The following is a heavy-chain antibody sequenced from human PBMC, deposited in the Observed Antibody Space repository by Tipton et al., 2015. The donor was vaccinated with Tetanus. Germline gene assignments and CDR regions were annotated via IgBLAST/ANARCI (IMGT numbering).Heavy chain of an antibody. Sequence: QLVQSGGGLVQPGGSLRLSCAASGFTFSSYSMTWVRQSPGKGLEWVSAISASGDSTYYADSVKGQFTISRDNSKNTLSLQMNSRRGDDTDVYYCAKGGGQSGSWSDYLDSWGQGTLVTVSS. J-gene: IGHJ4*02. CDR3: AKGGGQSGSWSDYLDS. D-gene: IGHD6-13*01. CDR1: GFTFSSYS. CDR2: ISASGDST. V-gene: IGHV3-23*04.